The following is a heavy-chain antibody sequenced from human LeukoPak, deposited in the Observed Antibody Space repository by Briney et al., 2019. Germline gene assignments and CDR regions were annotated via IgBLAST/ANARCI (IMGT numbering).Heavy chain of an antibody. D-gene: IGHD5-18*01. Sequence: ASETLSLTCTVSGGSISSGGYYWSWIRQHPGKGLEWIGYMYYSGSTYYNPSLKSRVTISVDTSKNQFSLKLSSVTAADTAVYYCARVDTAMVPPDYWGQGTLVTVSS. V-gene: IGHV4-30-4*08. CDR2: MYYSGST. CDR1: GGSISSGGYY. CDR3: ARVDTAMVPPDY. J-gene: IGHJ4*02.